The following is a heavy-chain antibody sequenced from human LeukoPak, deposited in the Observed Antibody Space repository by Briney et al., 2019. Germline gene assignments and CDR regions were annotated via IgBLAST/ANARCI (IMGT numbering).Heavy chain of an antibody. CDR2: IIPIFGTA. Sequence: ASVKVSCKASGYTFSRYYIHWVRQAPGQGLEWMGGIIPIFGTANYAQKFQGRVTITADESTSTAYMELSSLRSEDTAVYYCARVRLTDPYYYYMDVWGKGTTVAVSS. CDR1: GYTFSRYY. CDR3: ARVRLTDPYYYYMDV. J-gene: IGHJ6*03. D-gene: IGHD4-11*01. V-gene: IGHV1-69*13.